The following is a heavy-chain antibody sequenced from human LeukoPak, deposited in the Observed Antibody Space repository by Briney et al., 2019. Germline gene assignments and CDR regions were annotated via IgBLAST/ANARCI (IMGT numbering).Heavy chain of an antibody. CDR2: IYPGDSDT. V-gene: IGHV5-51*01. D-gene: IGHD6-13*01. Sequence: GESLKISCKGSGYRFTSYWIGWVRQMPGKGLEWMGIIYPGDSDTRYSPSFQGQVTISADKSISTAYLRWSSLKASDTAMYYCARPLQGSWLDFDYWGQGTLVTVSS. J-gene: IGHJ4*02. CDR3: ARPLQGSWLDFDY. CDR1: GYRFTSYW.